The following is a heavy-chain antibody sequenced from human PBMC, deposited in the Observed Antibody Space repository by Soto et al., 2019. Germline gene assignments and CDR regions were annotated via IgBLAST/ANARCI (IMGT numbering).Heavy chain of an antibody. Sequence: ASVKVSCKASGYTFTGYYMHWVRQAPGQGLEWMGRIIPISGSANYAQKFQGRVTMTADKSTSTAYMELSSLRSEDTAVYYCAREGFGELLGYWGQGTLVTVS. CDR3: AREGFGELLGY. J-gene: IGHJ4*02. D-gene: IGHD3-10*01. CDR2: IIPISGSA. V-gene: IGHV1-2*02. CDR1: GYTFTGYY.